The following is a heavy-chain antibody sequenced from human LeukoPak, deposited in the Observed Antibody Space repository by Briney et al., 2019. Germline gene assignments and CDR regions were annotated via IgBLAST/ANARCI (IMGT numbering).Heavy chain of an antibody. CDR3: ARSIYRNDLGYCSSTSCYGDAFDI. CDR1: GYTFTGYY. CDR2: INPNSGDT. V-gene: IGHV1-2*02. D-gene: IGHD2-2*01. Sequence: ASVKVSCKASGYTFTGYYMHWVRQAPGQGLEWMGWINPNSGDTNFAQKFQGRVTMTRDTSISTAYMELSRLRSDDTAVYYCARSIYRNDLGYCSSTSCYGDAFDIWGQGTMVTVSS. J-gene: IGHJ3*02.